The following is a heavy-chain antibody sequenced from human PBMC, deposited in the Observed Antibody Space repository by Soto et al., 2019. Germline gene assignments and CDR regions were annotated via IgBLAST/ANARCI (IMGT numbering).Heavy chain of an antibody. CDR3: RRDFDY. V-gene: IGHV4-4*07. CDR1: GVSISNYY. CDR2: LSTSGNT. Sequence: KLPETLSLTCTVSGVSISNYYWSWIRQPAGKGLEWIGRLSTSGNTNYNPSLKSRVTMSLDTSKNQFSLMLNSVTAADTAVYYCRRDFDYWGQGTLVTVSS. J-gene: IGHJ4*02. D-gene: IGHD6-6*01.